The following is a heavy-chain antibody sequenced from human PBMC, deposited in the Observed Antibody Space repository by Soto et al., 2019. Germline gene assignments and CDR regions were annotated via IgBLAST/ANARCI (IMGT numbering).Heavy chain of an antibody. CDR3: ARTNCSGGSCYSYDPLDY. J-gene: IGHJ4*02. D-gene: IGHD2-15*01. V-gene: IGHV1-69*02. CDR2: IIPILGIA. CDR1: GGTFSSYT. Sequence: QVQLVQSGAEVKKPGSSVKVSCKASGGTFSSYTISWVRQAPGQGLEWMGRIIPILGIANYAQKFQGRVTITADKSTSTAYMELRSLRSEDTAVYYCARTNCSGGSCYSYDPLDYWGQGTLVTVSS.